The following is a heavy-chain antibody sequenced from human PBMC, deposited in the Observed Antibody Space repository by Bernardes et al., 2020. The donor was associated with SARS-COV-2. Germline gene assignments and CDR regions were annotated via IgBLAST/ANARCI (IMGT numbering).Heavy chain of an antibody. CDR3: ARSFFRSGWNAMDS. D-gene: IGHD3-3*01. CDR2: IAWDNDK. CDR1: GFSLDTSEIC. J-gene: IGHJ4*02. Sequence: SGPTLVKPTQTLTLTCTFSGFSLDTSEICVNWVRQPPGKAPEWLALIAWDNDKYYSKSLKTRLSISRGSFKDQVVLKMTNMDPADTATYYCARSFFRSGWNAMDSWGQGTLVTVSS. V-gene: IGHV2-70*18.